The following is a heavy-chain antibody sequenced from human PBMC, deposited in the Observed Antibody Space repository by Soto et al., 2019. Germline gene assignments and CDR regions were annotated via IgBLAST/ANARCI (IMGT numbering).Heavy chain of an antibody. CDR3: ADTVAGSLYFDY. CDR2: IYYGGST. V-gene: IGHV4-39*01. J-gene: IGHJ4*02. D-gene: IGHD6-19*01. CDR1: GGSISSTSYY. Sequence: QLQLQESGPGLVKASETLSLTCTVSGGSISSTSYYWGWVRQPPGKGPEWIGSIYYGGSTYYNPSLKSRVTVSLDTSKNQFSLKLSSVTAADTAVYYCADTVAGSLYFDYCGQGILVTVSS.